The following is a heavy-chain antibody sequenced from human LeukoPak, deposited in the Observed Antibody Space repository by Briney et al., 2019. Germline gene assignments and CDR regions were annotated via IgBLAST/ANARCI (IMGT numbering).Heavy chain of an antibody. D-gene: IGHD2-15*01. CDR3: ARDLRRIKTFDY. Sequence: GGSLRLSYAASGFTFSSYAMHWVRQAPGKGLEWVAVISYDGSNKYYADSVKGRFTISRDNSKNTLYPQMNSLRAEDTAVYYCARDLRRIKTFDYWGQGTLVAVSS. CDR1: GFTFSSYA. CDR2: ISYDGSNK. V-gene: IGHV3-30-3*01. J-gene: IGHJ4*02.